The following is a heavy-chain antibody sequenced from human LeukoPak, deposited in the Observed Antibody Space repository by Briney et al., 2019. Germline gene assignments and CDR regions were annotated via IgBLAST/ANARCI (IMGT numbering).Heavy chain of an antibody. D-gene: IGHD3-16*01. CDR2: IYWDNDK. J-gene: IGHJ3*01. Sequence: SGLTLVNPTQTLTLTCTFSGFSLITSGVGVGWIRQSPGKALEWVAIIYWDNDKRYSPYLRNRLTIAKDTSNNQVVLVMTNMDPVDTATYFCAHIMITYGGVLRDDAFDVWGPGTVVTVSP. V-gene: IGHV2-5*02. CDR3: AHIMITYGGVLRDDAFDV. CDR1: GFSLITSGVG.